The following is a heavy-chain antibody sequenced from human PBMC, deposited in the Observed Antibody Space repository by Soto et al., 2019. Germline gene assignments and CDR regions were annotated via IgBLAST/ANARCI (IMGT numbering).Heavy chain of an antibody. CDR1: GGSISSYY. Sequence: SETLSLTCTVSGGSISSYYWSWIRQPPGKGLEWMGYIYYSGSTNYNPSLKSRVTISVDTSKNKFSLKLSSVTAADTAVYYCGRGMGYCSVGSCYHIYAEGDWFDPWGQGTLVTVS. CDR3: GRGMGYCSVGSCYHIYAEGDWFDP. D-gene: IGHD2-15*01. V-gene: IGHV4-59*01. J-gene: IGHJ5*02. CDR2: IYYSGST.